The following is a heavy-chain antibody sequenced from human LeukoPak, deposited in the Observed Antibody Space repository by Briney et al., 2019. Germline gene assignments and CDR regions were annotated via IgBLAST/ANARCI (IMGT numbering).Heavy chain of an antibody. CDR2: INHSGST. V-gene: IGHV4-34*01. Sequence: SETLSLTCAVYGGSFSGYYWNWIRQPPGKGLEWIGEINHSGSTNYNPSLKSRVTISVDTSKNQFSLKLSSVTAADTAVYYCARQWLVFRSFDYWGQGTLVTVSS. J-gene: IGHJ4*02. CDR3: ARQWLVFRSFDY. D-gene: IGHD6-19*01. CDR1: GGSFSGYY.